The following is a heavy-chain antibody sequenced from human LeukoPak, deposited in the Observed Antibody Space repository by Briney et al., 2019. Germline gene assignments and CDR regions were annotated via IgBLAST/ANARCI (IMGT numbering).Heavy chain of an antibody. J-gene: IGHJ4*02. Sequence: PGGSLRLSCAASGFTFSSSWMPWVRQAPGKGLLWVSRINGDGSTTTYADSVKGRFTISRDNAKNTLYLQMNSLRAEDTAVYYCTRGLSSSSWWGQGTLVTVSS. CDR1: GFTFSSSW. CDR2: INGDGSTT. V-gene: IGHV3-74*01. CDR3: TRGLSSSSW. D-gene: IGHD6-6*01.